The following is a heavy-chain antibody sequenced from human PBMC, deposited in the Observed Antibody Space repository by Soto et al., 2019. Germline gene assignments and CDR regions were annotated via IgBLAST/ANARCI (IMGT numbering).Heavy chain of an antibody. V-gene: IGHV3-74*01. J-gene: IGHJ3*02. CDR1: GFTFSPFW. CDR2: MNSDGSTK. CDR3: VRDRRNPDSFDI. Sequence: EVQLVESGGGLVQPGESLRLSCAASGFTFSPFWMHWVRQAPGKGLEWVSHMNSDGSTKLYADSVKGRFTISGDNAKNTLYLQMNSQRSKDTSVYYCVRDRRNPDSFDIWGQGTVVTVSS.